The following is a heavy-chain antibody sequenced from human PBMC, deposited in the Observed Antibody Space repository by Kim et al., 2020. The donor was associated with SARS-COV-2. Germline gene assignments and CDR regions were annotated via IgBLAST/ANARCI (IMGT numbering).Heavy chain of an antibody. J-gene: IGHJ3*02. Sequence: SETLSLTCTVSGGSISSYYWSWIRQPPGKGLEWIGYIYYSGSTNYNPSLKSRVTISVDTSKNQFSLKLSSVTAADTAVYYCARETYYDIFTGLENDDAFDIWGQGTMVTVSS. CDR3: ARETYYDIFTGLENDDAFDI. V-gene: IGHV4-59*13. D-gene: IGHD3-9*01. CDR2: IYYSGST. CDR1: GGSISSYY.